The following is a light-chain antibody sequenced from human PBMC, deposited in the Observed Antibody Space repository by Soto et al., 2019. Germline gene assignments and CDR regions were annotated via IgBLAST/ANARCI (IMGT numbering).Light chain of an antibody. V-gene: IGKV3-15*01. CDR2: GAS. Sequence: EIVMTQSPATLSVSPGERATLSCRASQRVSSNLAWYQQKPGQAPRLLIYGASPRATGIPARFSGSGSGTEFTLTISSLQSEDFAVYYCQQYNNWPTGYTFGQGTKLEIK. CDR1: QRVSSN. J-gene: IGKJ2*01. CDR3: QQYNNWPTGYT.